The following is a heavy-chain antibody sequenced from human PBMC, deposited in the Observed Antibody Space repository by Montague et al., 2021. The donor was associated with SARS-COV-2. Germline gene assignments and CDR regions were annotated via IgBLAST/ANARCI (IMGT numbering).Heavy chain of an antibody. CDR1: GDSASRTATA. CDR2: TYYRSEWHT. D-gene: IGHD6-19*01. V-gene: IGHV6-1*01. J-gene: IGHJ4*02. Sequence: CAISGDSASRTATAWNWIRQSPSRGLEWLGRTYYRSEWHTDYAVSVEGRLAIDADTSKNQFSLQLYSVTPEDSAVYYCASGWTLFDWGQGTLVTVSS. CDR3: ASGWTLFD.